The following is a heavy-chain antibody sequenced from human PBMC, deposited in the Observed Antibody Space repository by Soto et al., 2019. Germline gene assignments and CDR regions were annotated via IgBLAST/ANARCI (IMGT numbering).Heavy chain of an antibody. Sequence: QVQLVQSGAEVKTPGSSVKVSCKASGGSFTTYSISWVRQAPGQRLEWMGGIIPISGTPNYAQKFQGRVTITADKYTTTAYMELNSLRFEDTAVYYCARGVGRTVRGVNLYYYYAMDVWGQGTTVTVPS. CDR1: GGSFTTYS. CDR2: IIPISGTP. CDR3: ARGVGRTVRGVNLYYYYAMDV. J-gene: IGHJ6*02. D-gene: IGHD3-10*01. V-gene: IGHV1-69*06.